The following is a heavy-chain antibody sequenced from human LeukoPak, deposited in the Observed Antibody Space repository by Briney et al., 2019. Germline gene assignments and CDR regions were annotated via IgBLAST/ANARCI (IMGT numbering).Heavy chain of an antibody. V-gene: IGHV3-23*01. D-gene: IGHD2-21*01. CDR3: AKGACCGGDCYHYYYMDV. J-gene: IGHJ6*03. Sequence: PGGSLRLSCAASGFTFTSYAMSWVRQAPGKGLEWVSAISGSGSITSYADSVKGRFTFSRDNSKNTLYLQMNSLRAEDTAVYYCAKGACCGGDCYHYYYMDVWGKGTTVTVSS. CDR2: ISGSGSIT. CDR1: GFTFTSYA.